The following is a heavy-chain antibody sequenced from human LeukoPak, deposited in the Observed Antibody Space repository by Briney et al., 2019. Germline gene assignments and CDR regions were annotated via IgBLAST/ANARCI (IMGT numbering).Heavy chain of an antibody. CDR1: GGSISSGSYY. Sequence: ASETLSLTCTVSGGSISSGSYYWSWIRQPAGKGLEWIGRIYTSGSTNYNPSLKSRVTISVDTSKNQFSLKLSSVTAADTAVYYCANLGVVPAASRYYYYMDVWGKGTTVTVSS. V-gene: IGHV4-61*02. J-gene: IGHJ6*03. CDR2: IYTSGST. D-gene: IGHD2-2*01. CDR3: ANLGVVPAASRYYYYMDV.